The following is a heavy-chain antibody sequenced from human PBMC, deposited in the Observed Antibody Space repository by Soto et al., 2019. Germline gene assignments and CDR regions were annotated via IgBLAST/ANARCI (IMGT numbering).Heavy chain of an antibody. CDR2: IYHSGST. D-gene: IGHD6-13*01. CDR3: AREGLAAAAKSESS. V-gene: IGHV4-4*02. J-gene: IGHJ4*02. CDR1: GGSISSSNW. Sequence: LSLTCAVSGGSISSSNWCSWVRQPPGKGLEWIGEIYHSGSTNYNPSLKSRVTISVDKSKNQFSLKLSSVTAADTAVYYCAREGLAAAAKSESSWGQGTLVTVSS.